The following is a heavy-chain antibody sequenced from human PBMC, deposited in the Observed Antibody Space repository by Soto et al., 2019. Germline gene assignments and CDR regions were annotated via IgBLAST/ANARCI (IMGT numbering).Heavy chain of an antibody. J-gene: IGHJ5*02. V-gene: IGHV4-59*01. CDR3: ARDGHHGQNWFDP. CDR2: IYYSGST. CDR1: GGSISSYY. Sequence: PSETLSLTCTVSGGSISSYYWSWIRQPPGKGLEWIGYIYYSGSTNYNPSLKSRVTISVDTSKNQFSLKLSSVTAAGTAVYYCARDGHHGQNWFDPWGQGTLVTVSS.